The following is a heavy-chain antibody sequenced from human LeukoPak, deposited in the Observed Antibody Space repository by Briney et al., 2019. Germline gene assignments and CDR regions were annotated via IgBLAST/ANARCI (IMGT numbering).Heavy chain of an antibody. D-gene: IGHD6-25*01. J-gene: IGHJ5*02. V-gene: IGHV3-74*01. Sequence: PGRSLRLSCAASGFTFSSYAMHWVRQAPGKGLEWVSRINIDGATTNYADSVKGRFTISRDNAKNTLHLQMNSLRADDTAVYYCVRGAAGTGVWFDPWGQGTLVTVSS. CDR2: INIDGATT. CDR1: GFTFSSYA. CDR3: VRGAAGTGVWFDP.